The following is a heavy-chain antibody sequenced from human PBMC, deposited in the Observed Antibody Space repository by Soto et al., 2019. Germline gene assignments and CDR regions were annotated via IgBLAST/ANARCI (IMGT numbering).Heavy chain of an antibody. CDR1: GGTFSSYA. Sequence: QVQLVQSGAEVKKPGSSVKVSCKASGGTFSSYAISWVRQAPGQGLEWMGGIIPIFGTANYAQKFQGRVTITADDSTSTAYMYLSSLRSEDTAVYYWARATPRWLQTYSYYGMDVWGQGTTVTGSS. J-gene: IGHJ6*02. CDR2: IIPIFGTA. CDR3: ARATPRWLQTYSYYGMDV. D-gene: IGHD5-12*01. V-gene: IGHV1-69*12.